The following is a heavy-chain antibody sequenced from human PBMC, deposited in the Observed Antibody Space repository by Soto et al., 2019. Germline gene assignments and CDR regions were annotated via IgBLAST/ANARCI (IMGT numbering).Heavy chain of an antibody. CDR1: GFTCSRYA. CDR3: AKSGRWLRSSPLMDV. CDR2: ISGSGGST. Sequence: PGGSLRLSCAASGFTCSRYAMSWVRQAPGKGLEWVSAISGSGGSTYYADSVKGRFTISRDNSKNTLYLQMNSLRAEDTAVYYCAKSGRWLRSSPLMDVWGKGTTVTVSS. V-gene: IGHV3-23*01. D-gene: IGHD5-12*01. J-gene: IGHJ6*03.